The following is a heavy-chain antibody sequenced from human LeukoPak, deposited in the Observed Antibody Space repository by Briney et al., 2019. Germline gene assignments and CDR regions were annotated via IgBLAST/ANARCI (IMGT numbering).Heavy chain of an antibody. D-gene: IGHD6-19*01. Sequence: GGSLRLSCAASGFTFSSYAMHWVRQAPGKGLEWVAVISYDGSNKYYADSVKGRFTISRDNSKNTLYLQMNSLRAEDTAVYYCARDQYSRGWFDGLFDYWGQGTLVTVSS. CDR2: ISYDGSNK. CDR3: ARDQYSRGWFDGLFDY. CDR1: GFTFSSYA. V-gene: IGHV3-30-3*01. J-gene: IGHJ4*02.